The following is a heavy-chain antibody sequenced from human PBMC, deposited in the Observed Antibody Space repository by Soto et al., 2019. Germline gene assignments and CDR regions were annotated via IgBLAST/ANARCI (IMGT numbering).Heavy chain of an antibody. CDR3: ARGGVRIAVACTHWYYYGIAV. V-gene: IGHV1-69*13. CDR1: GGTFSSYA. D-gene: IGHD6-19*01. Sequence: GASVKVSCKACGGTFSSYAISWVRQAPGQGLEWMGGIIPIFGTANYAQKFQGRVTITADESTSTAYMELSSLRSEDTAVYYCARGGVRIAVACTHWYYYGIAVWAQGTTVTVSS. J-gene: IGHJ6*02. CDR2: IIPIFGTA.